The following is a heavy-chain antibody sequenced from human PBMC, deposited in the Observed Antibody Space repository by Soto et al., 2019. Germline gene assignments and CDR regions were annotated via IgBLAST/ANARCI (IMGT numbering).Heavy chain of an antibody. J-gene: IGHJ6*02. CDR1: GYTFTSYG. CDR2: TSPYEDNT. Sequence: QAQLVQSGPEVKKPGASVKVSCKASGYTFTSYGISWVRQAPGQGLEWLGWTSPYEDNTKYVQILQGRVSMTTDTSSNTAYMELRSLRSDDTAMYYCARGGYYDSSGSRNYHYYGMNVWGQGTPVTVSS. V-gene: IGHV1-18*01. D-gene: IGHD3-22*01. CDR3: ARGGYYDSSGSRNYHYYGMNV.